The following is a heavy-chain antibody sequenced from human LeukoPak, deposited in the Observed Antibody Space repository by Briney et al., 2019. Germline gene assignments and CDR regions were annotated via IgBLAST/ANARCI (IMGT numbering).Heavy chain of an antibody. J-gene: IGHJ4*02. CDR2: IIPIFGTA. CDR3: ASHSPPDENMGYGDAGY. V-gene: IGHV1-69*13. Sequence: SVKVSCKASGGTFSSYAISWVRQAPGQGLEWLGGIIPIFGTANYAQKFQGRVTITADESTSTAYMELSSLRSEDTAVYYCASHSPPDENMGYGDAGYWGQGTLVTVSS. CDR1: GGTFSSYA. D-gene: IGHD4-17*01.